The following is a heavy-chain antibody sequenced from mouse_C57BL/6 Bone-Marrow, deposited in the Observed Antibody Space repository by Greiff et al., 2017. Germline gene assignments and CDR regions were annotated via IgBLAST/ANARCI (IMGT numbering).Heavy chain of an antibody. D-gene: IGHD2-5*01. Sequence: VQLQQPGSELVKPGASVKMSCKASGYTFTSYWITWVKQRPGQGLEWIGDIYPGSGSTNYNEKFKSKATLTVDTSSSTAYMQLSSLTSEDSAVYYGARPYYSNYWYFDVWGTGTTVTVSS. CDR2: IYPGSGST. V-gene: IGHV1-55*01. CDR3: ARPYYSNYWYFDV. J-gene: IGHJ1*03. CDR1: GYTFTSYW.